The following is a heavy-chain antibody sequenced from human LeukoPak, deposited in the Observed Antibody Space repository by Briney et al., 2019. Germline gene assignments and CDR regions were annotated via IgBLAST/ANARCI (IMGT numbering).Heavy chain of an antibody. CDR3: ARTPYDFWSASYSYYFDY. V-gene: IGHV3-48*01. J-gene: IGHJ4*02. D-gene: IGHD3-3*01. CDR2: ISSSTTTI. Sequence: GGSLRLSCAASGFSFSSYSMNWVRQAPGKGLEWVSYISSSTTTIYYADSVKGRFTISRDYAKNSLYLQMNSLRAEDTAVFYCARTPYDFWSASYSYYFDYWGQGTLVTVSS. CDR1: GFSFSSYS.